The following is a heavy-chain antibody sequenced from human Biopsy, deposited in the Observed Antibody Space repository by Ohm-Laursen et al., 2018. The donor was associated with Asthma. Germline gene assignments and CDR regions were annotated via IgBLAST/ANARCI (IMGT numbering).Heavy chain of an antibody. V-gene: IGHV2-5*02. CDR1: GFSLSTLGVG. CDR2: IFLDDDK. J-gene: IGHJ4*02. Sequence: TQTLTLTCTVSGFSLSTLGVGVGWYRQPPGKALEWLAHIFLDDDKRFSSSLKSRFTIAKDTSRNQVVLTITNLDPVETGSYFCAHAQTSLKYYGSGNYLNHFDSWGQGTLVTVSS. CDR3: AHAQTSLKYYGSGNYLNHFDS. D-gene: IGHD3-10*01.